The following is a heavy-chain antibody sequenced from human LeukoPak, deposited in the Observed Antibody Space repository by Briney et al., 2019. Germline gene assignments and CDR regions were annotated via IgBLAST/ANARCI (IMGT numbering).Heavy chain of an antibody. D-gene: IGHD5/OR15-5a*01. J-gene: IGHJ6*03. CDR2: IIPIFGTA. CDR3: ARNYLVSGYYYYYYMDV. V-gene: IGHV1-69*13. CDR1: GGPFISFA. Sequence: SVKVSCKASGGPFISFAISWVRQAPGQGREWMGGIIPIFGTANYAQKFQGRVTITADESTSTAYMELSSLRSEDTAVYYCARNYLVSGYYYYYYMDVRGKGTTVTVSS.